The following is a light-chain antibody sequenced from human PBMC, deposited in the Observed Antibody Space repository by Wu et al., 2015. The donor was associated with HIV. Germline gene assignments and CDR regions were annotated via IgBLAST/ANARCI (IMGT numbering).Light chain of an antibody. J-gene: IGKJ1*01. CDR3: QKYNTAPWT. V-gene: IGKV1-27*01. CDR1: QGITNY. CDR2: AAS. Sequence: EIQMTQSPSSPSASVGDRVTITCRASQGITNYLAWYQQKPGKVPKVLIYAASTLQSGAPSRFSGSGSGTDFTLTISSLQPEDVATYYCQKYNTAPWTFGQGTKVEIK.